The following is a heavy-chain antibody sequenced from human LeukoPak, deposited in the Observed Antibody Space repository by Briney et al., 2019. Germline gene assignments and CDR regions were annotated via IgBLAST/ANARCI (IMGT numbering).Heavy chain of an antibody. CDR2: IYYSGST. CDR3: ARQRSIAAPVGYYYYGMDV. CDR1: GGSISTSNYY. D-gene: IGHD6-6*01. Sequence: SETLSLTCTVSGGSISTSNYYWGWIRQPPGKGLEWIGSIYYSGSTYYNPSLKSRVTISVDTSKNQFSLKLNSVTAADTAVYYCARQRSIAAPVGYYYYGMDVWGQGTTVTVSS. V-gene: IGHV4-39*01. J-gene: IGHJ6*02.